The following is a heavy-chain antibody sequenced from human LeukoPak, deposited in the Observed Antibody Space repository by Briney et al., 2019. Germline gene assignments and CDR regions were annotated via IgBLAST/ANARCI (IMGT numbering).Heavy chain of an antibody. CDR1: GFTFSSYW. CDR2: IKQDGSEK. D-gene: IGHD2-15*01. Sequence: GGSLRLSCAASGFTFSSYWMSWIRQAPGRGLEWVANIKQDGSEKYYADSVKGRFTISRDNAKNSLYLQMNSLRVEDTAMYYCAADSGGSRYWGQGTLATVS. CDR3: AADSGGSRY. V-gene: IGHV3-7*01. J-gene: IGHJ4*02.